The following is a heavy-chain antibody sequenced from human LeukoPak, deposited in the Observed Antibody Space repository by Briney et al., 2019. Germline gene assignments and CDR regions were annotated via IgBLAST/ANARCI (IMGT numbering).Heavy chain of an antibody. CDR2: IYYSGST. CDR1: GGSISSYY. J-gene: IGHJ3*02. CDR3: ARDPPSGYSSGWSGAFDI. Sequence: SETLSLTCTVSGGSISSYYWSWIRQPPGKGLEWIGYIYYSGSTYYNPSLKSRVTISVDTSKNQFSLKLSSVTAADTAVYYCARDPPSGYSSGWSGAFDIWGQGTMVTVSS. D-gene: IGHD6-19*01. V-gene: IGHV4-59*12.